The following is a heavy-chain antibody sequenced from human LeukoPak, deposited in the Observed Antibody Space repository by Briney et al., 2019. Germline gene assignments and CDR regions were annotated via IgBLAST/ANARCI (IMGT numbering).Heavy chain of an antibody. D-gene: IGHD2-15*01. Sequence: SDPTLVNPTQTLTLTCTFSGFSLSTSGMRVGWIRQPPGKALEWLARIDWNDDKFYSTSLKTRLTISKDTSKNQVVLTMTNMDPVDTATYYCARIPTGGYFDYWGQGSLVTVSS. CDR1: GFSLSTSGMR. V-gene: IGHV2-70*04. CDR3: ARIPTGGYFDY. J-gene: IGHJ4*02. CDR2: IDWNDDK.